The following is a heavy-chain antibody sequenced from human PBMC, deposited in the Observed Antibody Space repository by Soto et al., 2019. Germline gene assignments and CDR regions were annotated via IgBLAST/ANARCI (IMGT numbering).Heavy chain of an antibody. V-gene: IGHV4-59*01. CDR2: VYYSGST. J-gene: IGHJ4*02. D-gene: IGHD1-1*01. CDR3: ARDTTPSL. CDR1: GASISNYY. Sequence: PSETLSLTCTVSGASISNYYWSWIRQPPGKGLEWIGYVYYSGSTNYNPSLKSRVTISVDTSKNQFSLKLSSVTAADTAMYYCARDTTPSLWGQGTLVTVSS.